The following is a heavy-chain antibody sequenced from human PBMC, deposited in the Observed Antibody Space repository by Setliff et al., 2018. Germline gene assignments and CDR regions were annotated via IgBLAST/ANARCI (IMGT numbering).Heavy chain of an antibody. CDR1: GYTFSAYY. CDR3: ARDSRTYYYDKSGPHFDY. Sequence: GASVKVSCKASGYTFSAYYIHWVRQAPGQGLEWMGIINPSGGLTRYAQKFQGRVTMIRDTSTSTVYMELSSLRSEDTAVYYCARDSRTYYYDKSGPHFDYWGQGTLVTVSS. V-gene: IGHV1-46*01. CDR2: INPSGGLT. D-gene: IGHD3-22*01. J-gene: IGHJ4*02.